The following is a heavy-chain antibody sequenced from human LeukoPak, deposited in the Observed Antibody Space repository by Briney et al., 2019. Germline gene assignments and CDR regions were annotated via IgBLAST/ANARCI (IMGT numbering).Heavy chain of an antibody. V-gene: IGHV1-2*02. CDR3: ASGRTDIVVVPATLRNHYFDY. CDR2: INPNSGGT. CDR1: GYTFTGYY. Sequence: ASVKVSCKASGYTFTGYYMHWVRQAPGQGLEWMGWINPNSGGTNYAQKFQGRVTMTRDTSISTAYMELSRLRSDDTAVYYCASGRTDIVVVPATLRNHYFDYWGQGTLVTVSS. D-gene: IGHD2-2*01. J-gene: IGHJ4*02.